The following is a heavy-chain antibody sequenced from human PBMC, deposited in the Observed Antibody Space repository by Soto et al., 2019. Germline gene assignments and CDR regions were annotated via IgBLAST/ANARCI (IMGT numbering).Heavy chain of an antibody. D-gene: IGHD6-6*01. J-gene: IGHJ6*03. CDR1: GYSFTSYW. V-gene: IGHV5-51*01. Sequence: GESLKISCKGSGYSFTSYWIGWVRQMPGKGLEWMGIIYPGDSDTRYSPSFQGQVTISADKSISTAYLQWSSLKASDTAMYYCARHRPGGAARLSYYYYYMDVWGKGTTVTVSS. CDR3: ARHRPGGAARLSYYYYYMDV. CDR2: IYPGDSDT.